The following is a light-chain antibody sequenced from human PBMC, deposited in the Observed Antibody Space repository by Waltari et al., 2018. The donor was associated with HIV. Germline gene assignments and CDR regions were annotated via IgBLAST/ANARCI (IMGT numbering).Light chain of an antibody. CDR1: QSIKRN. CDR2: ATA. Sequence: DIQMNQSPSSLSASIGDRVTITCRASQSIKRNLNWFQQKSGKAPNILIFATATLQNGVPWRFSGSVSETNFTLTITLLQPEDFATYFCQQSYATPRSFGQGTKL. J-gene: IGKJ2*03. V-gene: IGKV1-39*01. CDR3: QQSYATPRS.